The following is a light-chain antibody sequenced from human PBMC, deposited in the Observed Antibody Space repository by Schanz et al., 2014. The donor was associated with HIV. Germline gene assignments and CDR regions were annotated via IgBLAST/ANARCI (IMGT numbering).Light chain of an antibody. CDR2: DTN. J-gene: IGLJ2*01. CDR1: TGAVTSGHY. CDR3: LLSYSGARV. V-gene: IGLV7-46*01. Sequence: QAVVTQESSLTVSPGGTVTLTCGSSTGAVTSGHYAYWFQQKPGQAPRTLIHDTNNRHSWTPARFSGSLLGDKAALTLSGVQPEDEAEYYCLLSYSGARVFGGGTKLTVL.